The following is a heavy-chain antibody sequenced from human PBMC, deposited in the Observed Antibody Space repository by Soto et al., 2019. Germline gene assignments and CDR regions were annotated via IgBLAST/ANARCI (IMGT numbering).Heavy chain of an antibody. CDR1: GFTFSSYG. CDR3: AKVKLRFWEWWGYGMDV. D-gene: IGHD3-3*01. CDR2: ISYDGSNK. J-gene: IGHJ6*02. V-gene: IGHV3-30*18. Sequence: QVQLVESGGGVVQPGRSLRLSCAASGFTFSSYGMHWVRQAPGKGLEWVAVISYDGSNKYYADSVKGRFTISRDNSKNTLYLQMNSLRAEDTAVYYCAKVKLRFWEWWGYGMDVWGQGTTVTVSS.